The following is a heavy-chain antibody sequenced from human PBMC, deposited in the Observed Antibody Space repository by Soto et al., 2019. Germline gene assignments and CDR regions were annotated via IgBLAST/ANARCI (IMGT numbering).Heavy chain of an antibody. CDR2: ISSSGSTI. CDR1: VFTCSNYE. J-gene: IGHJ4*02. D-gene: IGHD4-17*01. V-gene: IGHV3-48*03. CDR3: ARARAGDYVLDY. Sequence: SLRLSCSASVFTCSNYEMTWFRQAPGKGLEWVSYISSSGSTIYYADSVKGPFTISRDNAKNSLYLQMNSLRAEDTAVYYWARARAGDYVLDYWGQGTLVTVSS.